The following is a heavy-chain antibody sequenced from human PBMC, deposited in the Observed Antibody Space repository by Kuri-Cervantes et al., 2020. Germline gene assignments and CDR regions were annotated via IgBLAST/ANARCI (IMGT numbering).Heavy chain of an antibody. CDR3: ARAVRYYGGYYYMDV. J-gene: IGHJ6*03. CDR1: GGSFSGYY. Sequence: ETLSLTCAVYGGSFSGYYWSWVRQAPGKGLEWVSAISGSGGDTYYADSVQGRFTISRDNSKNTVYLQMNSLRAEDTAVYYCARAVRYYGGYYYMDVWGKGTTVTVSS. V-gene: IGHV3-23*01. D-gene: IGHD3-10*01. CDR2: ISGSGGDT.